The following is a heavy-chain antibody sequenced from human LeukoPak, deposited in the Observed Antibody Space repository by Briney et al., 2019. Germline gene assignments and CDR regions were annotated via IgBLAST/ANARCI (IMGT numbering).Heavy chain of an antibody. V-gene: IGHV3-11*03. CDR3: AGSSGGGFDY. D-gene: IGHD3-22*01. CDR1: GFTFSDYY. J-gene: IGHJ4*02. Sequence: GGSLRLSCAASGFTFSDYYVNWIRQAPGKGLEYVSYIGRSSSDIKYADSVRGRFTISRDNAKNSVFLQMNSLRDEDTAVYFCAGSSGGGFDYWGQGTLVTVSS. CDR2: IGRSSSDI.